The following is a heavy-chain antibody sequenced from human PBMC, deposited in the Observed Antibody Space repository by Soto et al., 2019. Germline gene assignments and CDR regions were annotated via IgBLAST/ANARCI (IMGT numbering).Heavy chain of an antibody. J-gene: IGHJ3*01. D-gene: IGHD3-10*01. CDR3: AKLPIIRGNALDL. CDR2: VSGTAESI. Sequence: QLLQSGGGLVRPGGSVTLSCVASGFSLRSYAVAWVRQAPGKGLEWVSVVSGTAESIYYADSVRGRFTISRDISGGAVFLQMNFLTAADTALYYCAKLPIIRGNALDLWGQGTMVTVSS. CDR1: GFSLRSYA. V-gene: IGHV3-23*01.